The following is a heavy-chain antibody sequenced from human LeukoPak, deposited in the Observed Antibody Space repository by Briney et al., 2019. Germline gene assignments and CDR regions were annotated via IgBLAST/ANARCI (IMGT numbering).Heavy chain of an antibody. J-gene: IGHJ3*02. CDR3: ARRTTGTYTDAFDI. CDR1: GGSISSYY. V-gene: IGHV4-39*01. D-gene: IGHD1-1*01. CDR2: IYYSGST. Sequence: SETLSLTCTVSGGSISSYYWGWIRQPPGKGLEWIGSIYYSGSTYYNPSLKSRVTISVDTSKNQFSLKLSSVTAADTAVYYCARRTTGTYTDAFDIWGQGTMVTVSS.